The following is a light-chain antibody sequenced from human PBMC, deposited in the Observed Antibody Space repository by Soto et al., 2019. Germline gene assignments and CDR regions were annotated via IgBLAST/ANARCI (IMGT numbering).Light chain of an antibody. CDR3: QHRNSWPIS. CDR2: DAS. V-gene: IGKV3-11*01. CDR1: QSVGNR. J-gene: IGKJ5*01. Sequence: EIVLTQSPATLSLSPVERATLSCMASQSVGNRLAWYQKRPGQAPRLLIYDASNRATGIPARFSGSGSGTDFTLTISSLEPEDFAVYYCQHRNSWPISFGPGTRLEIK.